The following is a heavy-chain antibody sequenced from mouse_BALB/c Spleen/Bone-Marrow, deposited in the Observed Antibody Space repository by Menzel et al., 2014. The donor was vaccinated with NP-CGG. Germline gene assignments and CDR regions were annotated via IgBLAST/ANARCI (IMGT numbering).Heavy chain of an antibody. CDR1: GISITTGNYR. Sequence: VQLQQSGPGLVKPSQPVSLSCTVTGISITTGNYRWSWIRHFPGNKLEWIVYIYYSGTITYNPSLTSRTTITRATSKNEFILEMNSLTAEDTATYYCARDGGLRGYAMDYWGQGTSVTVSS. D-gene: IGHD2-4*01. V-gene: IGHV3-5*02. J-gene: IGHJ4*01. CDR3: ARDGGLRGYAMDY. CDR2: IYYSGTI.